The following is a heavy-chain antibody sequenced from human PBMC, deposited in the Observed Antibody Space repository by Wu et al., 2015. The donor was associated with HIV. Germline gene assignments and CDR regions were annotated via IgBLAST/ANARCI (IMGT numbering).Heavy chain of an antibody. J-gene: IGHJ6*02. Sequence: QAQLVQSGAEVKKPGASVKVSCKASGYSFTTHGISWVRQAPGQGLEWMGWISAYNGNTKYAQKVQGRVSMTTDTSTSTVYMELRSLTSDDTAIYYCARCNSSLVGTVYQYYGMDVWGQGTTVTVPS. V-gene: IGHV1-18*01. D-gene: IGHD6-13*01. CDR1: GYSFTTHG. CDR3: ARCNSSLVGTVYQYYGMDV. CDR2: ISAYNGNT.